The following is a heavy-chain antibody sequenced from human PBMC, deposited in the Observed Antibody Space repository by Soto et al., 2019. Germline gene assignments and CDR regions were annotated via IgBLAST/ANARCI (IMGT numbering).Heavy chain of an antibody. CDR3: ARDLQVWDFWSGSWFDP. Sequence: ASVKVSCKASGYTFTGYYMHWVRQAPGQGLEWMGWINPNSGGTNYAQKFQGWVTMTRDTSISTAYMELSRLRSDDTAVYYCARDLQVWDFWSGSWFDPWGQGTLVTVSS. CDR1: GYTFTGYY. V-gene: IGHV1-2*04. J-gene: IGHJ5*02. D-gene: IGHD3-3*01. CDR2: INPNSGGT.